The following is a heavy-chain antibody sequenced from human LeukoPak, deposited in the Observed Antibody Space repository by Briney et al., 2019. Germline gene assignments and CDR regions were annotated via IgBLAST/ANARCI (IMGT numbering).Heavy chain of an antibody. CDR2: ISYSGSAI. J-gene: IGHJ6*02. D-gene: IGHD1-1*01. CDR3: SRDTTYYYYAMDV. CDR1: GFTFSDYY. V-gene: IGHV3-11*04. Sequence: PGGSLRLSCAASGFTFSDYYMTWIRQAPGKGLEWVSDISYSGSAIYYADSVKGRFTISRDNAKNSMYLQMNSLRAEDTAVYYCSRDTTYYYYAMDVWGQGTTVTVSS.